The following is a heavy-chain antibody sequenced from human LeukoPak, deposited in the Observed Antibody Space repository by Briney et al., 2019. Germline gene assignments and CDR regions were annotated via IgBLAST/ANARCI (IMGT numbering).Heavy chain of an antibody. CDR2: ISYDGSNK. D-gene: IGHD6-13*01. V-gene: IGHV3-30-3*01. Sequence: GGSLRLSCAASGFMFRSFAMHWVRQAPGRGLEWVAAISYDGSNKYYADSVKGRFTISRDNSKNTLYLQMNSLRAEDTAVYYCAKGVAAAGTDAFDIWGQGTMVTVSS. CDR3: AKGVAAAGTDAFDI. J-gene: IGHJ3*02. CDR1: GFMFRSFA.